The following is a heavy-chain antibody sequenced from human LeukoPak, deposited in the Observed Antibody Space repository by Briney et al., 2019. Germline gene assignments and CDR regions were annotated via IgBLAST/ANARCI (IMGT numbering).Heavy chain of an antibody. V-gene: IGHV4-39*07. CDR2: INHSGST. Sequence: SETLSLTCTVSGGFISRNSFYWGWIRQPPGKGLEWIGEINHSGSTNYNPSLKSRVTISVDTSKNQFSLKLSSVTAADTAVYYCASTGSPIAAAGESVGYWGQGTLVTVSS. D-gene: IGHD6-13*01. CDR3: ASTGSPIAAAGESVGY. J-gene: IGHJ4*02. CDR1: GGFISRNSFY.